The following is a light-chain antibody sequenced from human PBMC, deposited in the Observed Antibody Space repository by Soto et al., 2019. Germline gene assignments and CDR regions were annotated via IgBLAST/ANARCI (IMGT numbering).Light chain of an antibody. CDR2: EVR. V-gene: IGLV2-14*01. CDR1: MRDVGAYNL. J-gene: IGLJ2*01. CDR3: SSYTSKSSLI. Sequence: QSALTQPASASGSPGQSITISCAGTMRDVGAYNLVSWYQQHPDRAPQLIIYEVRNRPSGISFRFSGSKSGNTASLTISGLQAEDEADYYCSSYTSKSSLIFGGGTKVTVL.